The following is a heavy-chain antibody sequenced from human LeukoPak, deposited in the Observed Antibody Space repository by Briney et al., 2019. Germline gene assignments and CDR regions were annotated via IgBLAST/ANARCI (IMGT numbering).Heavy chain of an antibody. D-gene: IGHD3-10*01. Sequence: SVKVSCKASGGTFSSYAISWVRQAPGQGLEWMGGIIPIFGTANYAQKFQGRVTITADKSTSTAYMELSSLRSEDTAVYYCARDGEPYYYGSGSYYRFDYWGQGTLVTVSS. CDR3: ARDGEPYYYGSGSYYRFDY. V-gene: IGHV1-69*06. J-gene: IGHJ4*02. CDR1: GGTFSSYA. CDR2: IIPIFGTA.